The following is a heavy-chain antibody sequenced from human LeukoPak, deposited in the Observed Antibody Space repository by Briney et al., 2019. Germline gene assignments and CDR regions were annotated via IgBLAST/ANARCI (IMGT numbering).Heavy chain of an antibody. V-gene: IGHV3-23*01. CDR3: AKVLWFGELSNPMDV. Sequence: GGSLRLSCVASGFTFSDYYLSWIRQAPGKGLEWVSGLSVGGGNTFYADSVRGRFTISRDNSKNTLYLQMNSLRAEDTAVYYCAKVLWFGELSNPMDVWGQGTTVTVFS. CDR1: GFTFSDYY. D-gene: IGHD3-10*01. J-gene: IGHJ6*02. CDR2: LSVGGGNT.